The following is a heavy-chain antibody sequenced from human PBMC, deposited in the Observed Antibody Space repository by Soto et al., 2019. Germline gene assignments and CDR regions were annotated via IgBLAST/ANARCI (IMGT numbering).Heavy chain of an antibody. D-gene: IGHD3-16*01. CDR3: AKARKGAKGLIDY. CDR1: GFTFSSYG. J-gene: IGHJ4*02. CDR2: ISYDGSNK. Sequence: GGSLRLSCAASGFTFSSYGMHWVRQAPGKGLEWVAVISYDGSNKYYADSVKGRFTISRDNSKNTLYLQMNSLRAEDTAVYYCAKARKGAKGLIDYWGQGTLVTVSS. V-gene: IGHV3-30*18.